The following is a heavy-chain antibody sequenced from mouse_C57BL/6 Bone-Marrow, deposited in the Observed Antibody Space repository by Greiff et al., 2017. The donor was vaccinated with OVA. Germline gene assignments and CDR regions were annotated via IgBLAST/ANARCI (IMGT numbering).Heavy chain of an antibody. CDR1: GFSFNTYA. D-gene: IGHD2-4*01. V-gene: IGHV10-1*01. CDR3: VRHPEGYDSDRGYWYFDV. J-gene: IGHJ1*03. CDR2: IRSKSNNYAT. Sequence: EVKLVESGGGLVQPKGSLKLSCAASGFSFNTYAMNWVRQAPGKGLEWVARIRSKSNNYATYYADSVKDRFTISRDDSESMLYLQMNIWKTEDTAMYYCVRHPEGYDSDRGYWYFDVWGTGTTVTVSS.